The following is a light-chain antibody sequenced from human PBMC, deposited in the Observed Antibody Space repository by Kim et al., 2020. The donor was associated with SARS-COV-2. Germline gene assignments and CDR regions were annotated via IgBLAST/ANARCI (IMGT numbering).Light chain of an antibody. CDR1: QGIGSY. J-gene: IGKJ5*01. CDR3: QQLEYYPIT. CDR2: AAS. Sequence: ASVGDRITITCRASQGIGSYLAWYQQKPGKAPKLLIYAASTLQSGVPSRFSGSGSESDFTLTITSLQPEDFATYYCQQLEYYPITFGQGTRLEIK. V-gene: IGKV1-9*01.